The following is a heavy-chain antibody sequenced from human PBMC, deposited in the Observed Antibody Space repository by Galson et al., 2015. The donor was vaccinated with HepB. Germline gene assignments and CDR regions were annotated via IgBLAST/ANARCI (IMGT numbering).Heavy chain of an antibody. J-gene: IGHJ2*01. CDR1: GFTFDDYA. D-gene: IGHD2-2*01. CDR3: AKEGYQLPPRDWYFDL. Sequence: SLRLSCAASGFTFDDYAMHWVRQAPGKGLEWVSGISWNSGSIGYADSVKGRFTISGDNAKNSLYLQMNSLRAEDTALYYCAKEGYQLPPRDWYFDLWGRGTLVTVSS. V-gene: IGHV3-9*01. CDR2: ISWNSGSI.